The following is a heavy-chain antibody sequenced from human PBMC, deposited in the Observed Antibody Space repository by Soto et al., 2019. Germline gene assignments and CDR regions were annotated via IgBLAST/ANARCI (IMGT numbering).Heavy chain of an antibody. J-gene: IGHJ4*01. CDR3: ARPDYGSGSYPDY. D-gene: IGHD3-10*01. CDR2: ISYDGSNK. CDR1: GFTFSSYA. Sequence: QVQLVESGGGVVQPGRSLRLSCAASGFTFSSYAVQWVRQAPGKGLEWVAVISYDGSNKYYADSVKGRFTISRDNSKNTLYLQMNSLRAEDTAVYYCARPDYGSGSYPDYWGQEPWSPSPQ. V-gene: IGHV3-30-3*01.